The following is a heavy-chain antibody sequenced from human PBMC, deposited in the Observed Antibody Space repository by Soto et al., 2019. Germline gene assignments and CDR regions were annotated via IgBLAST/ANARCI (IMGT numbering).Heavy chain of an antibody. V-gene: IGHV3-30*18. J-gene: IGHJ4*02. CDR2: ISYDGSNK. Sequence: PGKGLEWVAVISYDGSNKYYADSVKGRFTISRDNSKNTLYLQMNSLRAEDTAVYYCAKVTDIVVVVAALHYWGQGTLVTVSS. D-gene: IGHD2-15*01. CDR3: AKVTDIVVVVAALHY.